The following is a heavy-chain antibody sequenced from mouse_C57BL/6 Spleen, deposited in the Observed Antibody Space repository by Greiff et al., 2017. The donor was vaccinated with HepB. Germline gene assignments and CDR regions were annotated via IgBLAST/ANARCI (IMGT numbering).Heavy chain of an antibody. CDR1: GFTFSSYA. J-gene: IGHJ3*01. CDR2: ISSGGDYI. D-gene: IGHD2-3*01. CDR3: TGYDGYYVGFAY. V-gene: IGHV5-9-1*02. Sequence: EVKLEESGEGLVKPGGSLKLSCAASGFTFSSYAMSWVRQTPEKRLEWVAYISSGGDYIYYADTVKGRFTISRGNARNTLYLQMSSLKSEDTAMYYCTGYDGYYVGFAYWGQGTLVTVSA.